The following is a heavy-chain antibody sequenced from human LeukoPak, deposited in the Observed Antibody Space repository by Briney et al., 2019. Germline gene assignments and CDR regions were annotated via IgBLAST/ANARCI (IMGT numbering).Heavy chain of an antibody. D-gene: IGHD4-11*01. V-gene: IGHV3-23*01. CDR1: GFTFSSYA. J-gene: IGHJ4*02. CDR3: AKKYSNYVIGGYAFNDY. Sequence: GGSLRLSCAASGFTFSSYAMSWVRQAPGKGLEWVSAISGSGGSTYYADSVKGRFTISRDNSKNTLYLQMNSLRAEDTAVYYCAKKYSNYVIGGYAFNDYWGQGTLVTVSS. CDR2: ISGSGGST.